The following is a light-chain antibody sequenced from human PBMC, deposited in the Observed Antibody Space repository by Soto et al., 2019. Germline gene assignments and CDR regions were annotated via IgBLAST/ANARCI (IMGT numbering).Light chain of an antibody. CDR1: SSEVGSYNL. V-gene: IGLV2-23*02. Sequence: QSALTQPASVSGSPGQSITISCPGTSSEVGSYNLVSWYQQHPGKAPNLMSYEVSKRPSVVSNRFSGSKSGNTASLTISVLQAEDEADYYCCSYAGSITYVFGTGT. CDR2: EVS. CDR3: CSYAGSITYV. J-gene: IGLJ1*01.